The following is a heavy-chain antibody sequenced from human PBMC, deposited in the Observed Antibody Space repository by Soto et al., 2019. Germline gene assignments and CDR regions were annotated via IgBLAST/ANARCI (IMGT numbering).Heavy chain of an antibody. CDR3: ARDTGDGTFDF. V-gene: IGHV4-34*01. CDR2: INHSGST. D-gene: IGHD7-27*01. J-gene: IGHJ4*02. CDR1: GGSFSGYY. Sequence: PSETLSLTCAVYGGSFSGYYWSWIRQPPGKGLEWIGEINHSGSTNYNPSLKSRVTISVDTSKNQFSLKLSSVTAADTAVYYCARDTGDGTFDFWGQGTLVTVSS.